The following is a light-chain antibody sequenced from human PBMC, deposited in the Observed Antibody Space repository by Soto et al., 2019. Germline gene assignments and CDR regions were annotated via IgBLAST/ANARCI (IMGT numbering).Light chain of an antibody. Sequence: QSALTQPASVSGSPGQSITISCTGTSSDVGGYNYVSWYQQHPGKAPKLMIYEVSNRPSGVPNRFSGSKSGNTASLTISGLQAEDEADYYCSSYTSLSAWVFGGGTKLTVL. CDR1: SSDVGGYNY. J-gene: IGLJ2*01. CDR3: SSYTSLSAWV. V-gene: IGLV2-14*01. CDR2: EVS.